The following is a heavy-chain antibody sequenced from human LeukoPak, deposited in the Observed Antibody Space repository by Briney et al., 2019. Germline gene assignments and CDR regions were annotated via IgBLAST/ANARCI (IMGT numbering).Heavy chain of an antibody. Sequence: SGPTLVKPTQTLTLTCTFSGFSLSTSGVGVGWIRQPPGKALEWLALIYWDDDKRYRPSLKSRLTSTKDTSKNQVVLTMINMDPVDTATYYCAHRDYDILTGYYKNNWFDPWGQGTLVTVSS. D-gene: IGHD3-9*01. V-gene: IGHV2-5*02. CDR2: IYWDDDK. CDR1: GFSLSTSGVG. CDR3: AHRDYDILTGYYKNNWFDP. J-gene: IGHJ5*02.